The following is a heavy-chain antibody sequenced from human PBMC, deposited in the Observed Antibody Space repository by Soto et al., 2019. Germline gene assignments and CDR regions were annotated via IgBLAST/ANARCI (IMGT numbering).Heavy chain of an antibody. J-gene: IGHJ6*02. V-gene: IGHV1-18*01. CDR3: ARADPNSIAAAGTYYYYGMDV. CDR2: ISAYNGNT. CDR1: GYTFTSYG. D-gene: IGHD6-13*01. Sequence: QVQLVQSGAEVKKPGASVKVFCKASGYTFTSYGISWVRQAPGQGLEWMGWISAYNGNTNYAQKLQGRVTMTTDTSTITAYMELMSLRSDDTAVYYCARADPNSIAAAGTYYYYGMDVWGQGTTVTVSS.